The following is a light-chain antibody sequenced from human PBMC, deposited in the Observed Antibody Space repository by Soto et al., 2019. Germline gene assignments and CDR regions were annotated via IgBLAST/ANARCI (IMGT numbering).Light chain of an antibody. CDR3: QEYNGNSGLT. Sequence: DIQMTQSPSTLSASVGDRVTITCRASQNICSWLAWYQQKPGKAPELLIYSASGLESGVPSRFSGSGSGTEFTLTISSPQPDDFATYYCQEYNGNSGLTFGGGTKVEIK. CDR2: SAS. CDR1: QNICSW. J-gene: IGKJ4*01. V-gene: IGKV1-5*03.